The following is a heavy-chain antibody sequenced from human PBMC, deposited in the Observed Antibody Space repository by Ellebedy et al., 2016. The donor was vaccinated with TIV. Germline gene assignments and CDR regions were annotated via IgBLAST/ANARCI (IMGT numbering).Heavy chain of an antibody. CDR2: IYPGDSDT. V-gene: IGHV5-51*01. CDR3: ARYSGGSYSYFDL. Sequence: GESLKISCKGSGYSFTSYWIAWVRQMPGKGLEWMGIIYPGDSDTRYSPSFQGQVTISADKSVNTAYLQWSSPKASDTAMYYCARYSGGSYSYFDLWGRGTLVTVSS. CDR1: GYSFTSYW. J-gene: IGHJ2*01. D-gene: IGHD2-15*01.